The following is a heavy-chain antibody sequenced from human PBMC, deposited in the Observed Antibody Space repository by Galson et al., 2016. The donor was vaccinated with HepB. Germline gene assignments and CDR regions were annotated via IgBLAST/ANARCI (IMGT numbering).Heavy chain of an antibody. CDR1: GFTLYDFT. CDR2: ITWSSDAT. D-gene: IGHD2-2*01. J-gene: IGHJ4*02. V-gene: IGHV3-43*01. Sequence: SLRLSCAASGFTLYDFTMHWVRQVPGKGLEWVSPITWSSDATYYADSVKGRFSISRDNARNSLYLQMNSLKTADTAFYHFVKDSKSGKDPGHQDYWGQGSL. CDR3: VKDSKSGKDPGHQDY.